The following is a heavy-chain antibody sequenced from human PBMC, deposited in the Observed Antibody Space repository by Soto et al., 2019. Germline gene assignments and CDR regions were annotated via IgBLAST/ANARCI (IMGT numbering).Heavy chain of an antibody. Sequence: ASVKVSCKASGYTFIDHYIHWVRPASGQGLEWMGWLTPNSGAKKSAQKCRGRVTMTRDAYINTAYVDVTGLTFDETAVYFCARAFGRRGLNDEFDVWGQ. CDR1: GYTFIDHY. V-gene: IGHV1-2*02. J-gene: IGHJ3*01. CDR3: ARAFGRRGLNDEFDV. CDR2: LTPNSGAK. D-gene: IGHD3-16*01.